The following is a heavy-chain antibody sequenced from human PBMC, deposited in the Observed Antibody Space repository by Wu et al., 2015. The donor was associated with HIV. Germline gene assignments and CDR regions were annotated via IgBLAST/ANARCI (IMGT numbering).Heavy chain of an antibody. D-gene: IGHD5-18*01. CDR1: GYTFTSYY. CDR2: INPSGGST. CDR3: ARVTSEDTATKRGRGFDY. Sequence: QVQLVQSGAEVKKPGASVKVSCKASGYTFTSYYMHWVRQAPGQGLEWMGIINPSGGSTSYAQKFQGRVTMTRDTSTSTVYMELSSLRSEDTAVYYCARVTSEDTATKRGRGFDYWGQGTLVTVSS. V-gene: IGHV1-46*01. J-gene: IGHJ4*02.